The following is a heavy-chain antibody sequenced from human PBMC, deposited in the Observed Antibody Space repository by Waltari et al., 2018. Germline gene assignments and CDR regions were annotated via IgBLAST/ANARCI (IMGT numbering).Heavy chain of an antibody. Sequence: QVQLVQSGAEVKKPGASVKVSCKASGYTFTSYDINWVRQAPGQGLEWMGWMNPNSGNTGYAQKFQGRVTMTRNTSISTAYMELSSLRSEDTAVYYCARESYDFWSGYRAGDAFDIWGQGTMVTVSS. CDR3: ARESYDFWSGYRAGDAFDI. J-gene: IGHJ3*02. D-gene: IGHD3-3*01. CDR2: MNPNSGNT. V-gene: IGHV1-8*01. CDR1: GYTFTSYD.